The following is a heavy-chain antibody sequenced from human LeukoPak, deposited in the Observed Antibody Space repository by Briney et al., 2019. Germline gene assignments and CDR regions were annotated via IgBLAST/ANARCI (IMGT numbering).Heavy chain of an antibody. CDR3: ARDTGVTGTTASSFDI. V-gene: IGHV3-66*01. D-gene: IGHD1-20*01. J-gene: IGHJ3*02. CDR1: GFTFSSYS. CDR2: IYSGGST. Sequence: GGSLRLSCAASGFTFSSYSMNWVRQAPGKGLEWVSIIYSGGSTYYAASVKGRFTISRDNSKNTLYLQMNSLRAADTAVYYCARDTGVTGTTASSFDIWGQGTMVTVSS.